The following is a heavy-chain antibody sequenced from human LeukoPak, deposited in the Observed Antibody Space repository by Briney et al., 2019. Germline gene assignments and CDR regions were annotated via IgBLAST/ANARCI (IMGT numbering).Heavy chain of an antibody. J-gene: IGHJ3*02. CDR3: ARAPGGDAFDI. Sequence: SETLSLTCAVYGGSFSGYYWSWIRQPPGKGLEWIGEINHSGSTNYNPSLKSRVTISVDTSKNQFSLKLSSVTAADTAVYYCARAPGGDAFDIWGQGIMVTVSS. CDR1: GGSFSGYY. CDR2: INHSGST. D-gene: IGHD2-2*01. V-gene: IGHV4-34*01.